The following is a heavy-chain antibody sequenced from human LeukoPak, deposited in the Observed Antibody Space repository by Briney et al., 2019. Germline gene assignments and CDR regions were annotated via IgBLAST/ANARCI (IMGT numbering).Heavy chain of an antibody. Sequence: PGTSLGLSCTASGFNFGIYGMHWVRQAPGKGLEWVSAISVDGSGAWYAGSVRGRSTISRDNSKSAVYLQMNSLTADDTAVYFCARDRNFPRDQFDYWGQGTLVTVSS. V-gene: IGHV3-23*01. CDR3: ARDRNFPRDQFDY. J-gene: IGHJ4*02. CDR2: ISVDGSGA. D-gene: IGHD2-2*01. CDR1: GFNFGIYG.